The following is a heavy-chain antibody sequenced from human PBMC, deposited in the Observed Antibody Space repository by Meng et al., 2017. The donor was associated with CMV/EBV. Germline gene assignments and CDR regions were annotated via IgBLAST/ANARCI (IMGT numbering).Heavy chain of an antibody. Sequence: GESLKISCAASGFTFSSYAMHWVRQAPGKGLEWVAVISYDGSNKYYADSVKGRFTISRDNSKNTLYLQMNSLKASDTAMYYCARALRPIDGAPYGMDVWGQGTTVTVSS. CDR2: ISYDGSNK. D-gene: IGHD3-16*01. CDR1: GFTFSSYA. J-gene: IGHJ6*02. CDR3: ARALRPIDGAPYGMDV. V-gene: IGHV3-30*04.